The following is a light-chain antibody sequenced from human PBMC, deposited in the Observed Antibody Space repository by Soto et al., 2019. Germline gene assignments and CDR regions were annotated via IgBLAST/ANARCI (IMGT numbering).Light chain of an antibody. CDR2: EVS. CDR1: TGDIGTYNY. CDR3: TSFTNSRTVV. V-gene: IGLV2-14*01. J-gene: IGLJ3*02. Sequence: QSVLTQPASVSGSPGQSITISCTGTTGDIGTYNYVSWYQHHPDKAPRLMIYEVSNRPSGVSNRFSGSKSGNTASLTISGLQAEDDADYYCTSFTNSRTVVFGGGTQLTVL.